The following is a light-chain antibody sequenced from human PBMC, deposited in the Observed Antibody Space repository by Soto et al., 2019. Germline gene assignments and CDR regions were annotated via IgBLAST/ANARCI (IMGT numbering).Light chain of an antibody. CDR1: QSISTW. CDR3: QQYNSFWT. CDR2: DAF. V-gene: IGKV1-5*01. Sequence: DIQMTQSPSTLSASVGDRVTITCRASQSISTWLAWYQQKPGKAPQLLIYDAFYLERGVPSRFSGSGSGTEFTLTISSLQPDDLATYYCQQYNSFWTFGQGTKVEI. J-gene: IGKJ1*01.